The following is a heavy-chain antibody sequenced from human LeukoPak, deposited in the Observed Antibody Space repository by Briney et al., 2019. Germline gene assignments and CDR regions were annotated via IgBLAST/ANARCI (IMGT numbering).Heavy chain of an antibody. V-gene: IGHV3-7*04. Sequence: GGSLRLSCAASGFTFSSYWMSWVRQAPGKGLEWVANIKQDGSEKYYVDSVKGRFTISRDNAENSLFLQMNSQRAEETAVYYCARGEYYYDGGYWGRGTLVTVSS. D-gene: IGHD3-22*01. J-gene: IGHJ4*02. CDR2: IKQDGSEK. CDR3: ARGEYYYDGGY. CDR1: GFTFSSYW.